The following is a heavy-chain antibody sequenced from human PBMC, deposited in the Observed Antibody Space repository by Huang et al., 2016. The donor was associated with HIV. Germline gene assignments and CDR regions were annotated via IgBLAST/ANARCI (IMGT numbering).Heavy chain of an antibody. CDR3: AKESRWYSDLDN. D-gene: IGHD2-15*01. Sequence: QVQLVESGGGVVQPGRSLRLSCVASGFTFNNFGMHWVRPAPGKGVEGVAVISYDGSSGRYSESVKGRFTISRDNPMDTLYLQMNSLRPDDTAVYYCAKESRWYSDLDNWGQGTLVTVSS. V-gene: IGHV3-30*18. CDR1: GFTFNNFG. J-gene: IGHJ4*02. CDR2: ISYDGSSG.